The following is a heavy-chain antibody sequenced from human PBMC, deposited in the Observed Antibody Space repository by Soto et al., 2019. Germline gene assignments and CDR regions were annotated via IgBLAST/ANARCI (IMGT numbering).Heavy chain of an antibody. J-gene: IGHJ4*02. CDR2: IWYDGSNK. CDR3: ARDPSQSNYDFWSGSGEYYFDY. CDR1: GFTFSSYG. Sequence: VQLVESGGGVVQPGRSLRLSCAASGFTFSSYGMHWVRQAPGKGLEWVAVIWYDGSNKYYADSVKGRFTISRDNSKNTLYLQMNSLRAEDTAVYYCARDPSQSNYDFWSGSGEYYFDYWGQGTLVTVSS. V-gene: IGHV3-33*01. D-gene: IGHD3-3*01.